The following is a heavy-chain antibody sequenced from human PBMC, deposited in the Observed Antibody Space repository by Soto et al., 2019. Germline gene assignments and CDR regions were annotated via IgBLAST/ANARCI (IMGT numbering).Heavy chain of an antibody. V-gene: IGHV5-10-1*01. Sequence: GESLKISCKGSGYSFTSYWIGWVRQMPGKGLEWMGRIDPSDSYTNYSPSFQGHVTISADKSISTAYLQWSSLKASDTAMYYCASGGYCSSTSCSGGYYYYYGMDVWGQGTTVTVSS. CDR2: IDPSDSYT. CDR1: GYSFTSYW. CDR3: ASGGYCSSTSCSGGYYYYYGMDV. J-gene: IGHJ6*02. D-gene: IGHD2-2*01.